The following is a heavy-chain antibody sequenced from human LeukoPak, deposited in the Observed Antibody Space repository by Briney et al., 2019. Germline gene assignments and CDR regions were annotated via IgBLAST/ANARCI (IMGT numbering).Heavy chain of an antibody. Sequence: SETLSLTCTVSGGSISSNYWSWIRQPPGKGLEWIGYIYYSGSTNYNPSLKSRVTISVDTSKNQFSLKLSSVTAADTAVYYCARGYSGYDYGVFYWGQGTLVTVSS. V-gene: IGHV4-59*01. J-gene: IGHJ4*02. D-gene: IGHD5-12*01. CDR2: IYYSGST. CDR3: ARGYSGYDYGVFY. CDR1: GGSISSNY.